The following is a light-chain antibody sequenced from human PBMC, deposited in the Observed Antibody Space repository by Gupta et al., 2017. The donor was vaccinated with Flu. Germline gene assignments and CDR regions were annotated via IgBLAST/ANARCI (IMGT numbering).Light chain of an antibody. CDR2: EVN. CDR3: SSYAGTYIPFV. V-gene: IGLV2-8*01. CDR1: TRDIGTYNF. J-gene: IGLJ1*01. Sequence: QSALTQPPSASGSPGQSVTISCTGTTRDIGTYNFVSWYQQHPGKAPKHIIYEVNKRPSGVPEHFSGSKSGNTASLTVSGLQAEDEADYYCSSYAGTYIPFVFGTGTKVTVL.